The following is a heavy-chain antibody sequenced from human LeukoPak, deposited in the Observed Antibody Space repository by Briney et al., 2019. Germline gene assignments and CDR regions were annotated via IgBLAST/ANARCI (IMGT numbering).Heavy chain of an antibody. J-gene: IGHJ3*02. D-gene: IGHD5-24*01. Sequence: SETLSLTCAVSGGSISSSNWWGWVRQPPGKGLEWIGSFYYGGITYYHPSLKSRVTVSVDTSRSQFSLKLISVTAADTAVYYCARAGRDGYSPASDSFDTWGQGKTVTVSS. V-gene: IGHV4-4*02. CDR3: ARAGRDGYSPASDSFDT. CDR2: FYYGGIT. CDR1: GGSISSSNW.